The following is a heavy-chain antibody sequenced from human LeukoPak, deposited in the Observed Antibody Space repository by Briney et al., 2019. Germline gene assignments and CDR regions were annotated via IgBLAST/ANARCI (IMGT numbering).Heavy chain of an antibody. CDR3: ARDRRDIVATSYFDY. D-gene: IGHD5-12*01. CDR1: GFTFSSYG. V-gene: IGHV3-33*01. J-gene: IGHJ4*02. CDR2: IWFDGSDK. Sequence: GGSLRLSCAASGFTFSSYGMHWVRQAPGKGLEWVAVIWFDGSDKYYADSVKGRFTISRDNPKNTLYLQMNSLRAEDTAVYYCARDRRDIVATSYFDYWGQGTLVTVSS.